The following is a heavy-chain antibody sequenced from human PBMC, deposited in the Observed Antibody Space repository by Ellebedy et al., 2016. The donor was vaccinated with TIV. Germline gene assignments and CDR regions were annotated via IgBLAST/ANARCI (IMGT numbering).Heavy chain of an antibody. D-gene: IGHD2-15*01. V-gene: IGHV1-46*01. J-gene: IGHJ4*02. CDR1: GYTFTSYY. CDR2: INPSGGST. Sequence: AASVKVSCKASGYTFTSYYMHWVRQAPGQGLEWMGIINPSGGSTSYAQKLQGRVTMTTDTSTSTAYMELRSLRSDDTAVYYCARVSGGYFDYWGQGTLVTVSS. CDR3: ARVSGGYFDY.